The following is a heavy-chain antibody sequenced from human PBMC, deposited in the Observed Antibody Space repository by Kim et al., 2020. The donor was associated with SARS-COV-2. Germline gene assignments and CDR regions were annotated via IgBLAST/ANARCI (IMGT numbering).Heavy chain of an antibody. CDR3: ARVARDSSGYYSALDY. Sequence: SVKGRFTISRDNAKNSLYLQMNSLRDEDTAVYYCARVARDSSGYYSALDYWGQGTLVTVSS. D-gene: IGHD3-22*01. V-gene: IGHV3-48*02. J-gene: IGHJ4*02.